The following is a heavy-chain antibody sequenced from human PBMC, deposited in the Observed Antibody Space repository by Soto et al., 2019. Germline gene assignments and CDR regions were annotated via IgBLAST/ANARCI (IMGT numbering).Heavy chain of an antibody. Sequence: QVQLQQWGAGLLKPSETLSLTCAVYGGSFSGYYWSWIRQPPGKGLEWIGEINHSGSTNYNPSLKSRVTISVDTSKTQFSLKLSSVTAADTAVYYCARGGVIYYWGQGTLVTVSS. J-gene: IGHJ4*02. CDR2: INHSGST. CDR3: ARGGVIYY. V-gene: IGHV4-34*01. CDR1: GGSFSGYY. D-gene: IGHD2-21*01.